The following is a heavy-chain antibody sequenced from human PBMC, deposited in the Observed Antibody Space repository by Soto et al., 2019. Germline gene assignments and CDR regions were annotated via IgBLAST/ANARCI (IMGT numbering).Heavy chain of an antibody. CDR2: IWYDGSNK. CDR1: GFTFSSYG. V-gene: IGHV3-33*01. Sequence: SLRLSCAASGFTFSSYGMHWVRQAPGKGLEWVAVIWYDGSNKYYADSVKGRFTISRDNSKNTLYLQMNSLRAEDTAVYYCAREIAVAGTYYYYYGMDVWGQGTTVTVSS. CDR3: AREIAVAGTYYYYYGMDV. J-gene: IGHJ6*02. D-gene: IGHD6-19*01.